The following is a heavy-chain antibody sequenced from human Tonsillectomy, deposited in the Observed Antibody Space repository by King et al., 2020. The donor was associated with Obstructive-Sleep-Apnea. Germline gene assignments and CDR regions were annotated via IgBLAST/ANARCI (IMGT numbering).Heavy chain of an antibody. CDR3: ARDVAPPGGSRQLWFGELPYNWFDP. CDR1: GFPFSSYW. D-gene: IGHD3-10*01. Sequence: VQLVESGGGLVQPGGSLRLSCAASGFPFSSYWMSWVRQAPGKGLEWVANINQDGSEKYYVDSVKGRFTISRDNAKNSLYLQMTSLRAEDTAVYYCARDVAPPGGSRQLWFGELPYNWFDPWGQGTLVTVSS. J-gene: IGHJ5*02. CDR2: INQDGSEK. V-gene: IGHV3-7*01.